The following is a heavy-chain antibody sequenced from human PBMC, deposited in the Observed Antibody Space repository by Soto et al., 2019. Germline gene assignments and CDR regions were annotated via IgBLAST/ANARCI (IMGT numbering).Heavy chain of an antibody. D-gene: IGHD2-15*01. Sequence: GESLKISCKGSGYSFTSYWISWVRQMPGKGLEWMGRIDPSDSYTNYSPSFQGHVTISADKSISTAYLQWSSVKASDTAMYYCARQTSPPYCSGGSCYSYYYYGMDVWGQGTTVTVSS. V-gene: IGHV5-10-1*01. CDR2: IDPSDSYT. CDR1: GYSFTSYW. CDR3: ARQTSPPYCSGGSCYSYYYYGMDV. J-gene: IGHJ6*02.